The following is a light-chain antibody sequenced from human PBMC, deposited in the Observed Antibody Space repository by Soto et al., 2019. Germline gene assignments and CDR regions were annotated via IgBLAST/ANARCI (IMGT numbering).Light chain of an antibody. CDR3: QQRCNWWLN. Sequence: EIVLTQSPATLSLSPGERATLSSRASPGVDSYLAWYQQNPGQAPRPLHYDPSNRAAAIPGRFSGSGSGTDFTLTISSLEPEYFAVYYGQQRCNWWLNFGGGTKVEIK. V-gene: IGKV3-11*01. CDR2: DPS. CDR1: PGVDSY. J-gene: IGKJ4*01.